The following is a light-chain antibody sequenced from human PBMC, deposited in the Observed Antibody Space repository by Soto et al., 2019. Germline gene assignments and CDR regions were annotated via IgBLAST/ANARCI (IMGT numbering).Light chain of an antibody. CDR1: QSVSNY. V-gene: IGKV3-11*01. Sequence: EIVLTQSPATLSLSPGERATVSCRASQSVSNYLAWYQQKPGQAPRLLMYDASNRATGIPARFRGSGSGTDFTLTITSLEPEDFAVYYCQQSRDWPLTFGGGTKVEIK. CDR2: DAS. CDR3: QQSRDWPLT. J-gene: IGKJ4*01.